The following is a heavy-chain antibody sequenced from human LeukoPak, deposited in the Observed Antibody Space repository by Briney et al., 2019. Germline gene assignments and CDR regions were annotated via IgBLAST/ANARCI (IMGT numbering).Heavy chain of an antibody. CDR1: GYTFTSYY. CDR2: INPSGGST. CDR3: ASTVTRTATFDY. J-gene: IGHJ4*02. D-gene: IGHD4-17*01. Sequence: ASVKVSCKASGYTFTSYYMHWVRQAPGQGLEWMGIINPSGGSTSYAQKFQGRVTMTRDMSTSTVYMELNSLRSEDTAVYYCASTVTRTATFDYWGQGTLVTVSS. V-gene: IGHV1-46*01.